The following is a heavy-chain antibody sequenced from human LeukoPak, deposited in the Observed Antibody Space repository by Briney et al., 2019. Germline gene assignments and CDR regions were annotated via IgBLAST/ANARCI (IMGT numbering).Heavy chain of an antibody. J-gene: IGHJ6*03. CDR3: ARRGITMVRGVIGNYYYYYYMDV. V-gene: IGHV4-38-2*02. CDR1: GYSISSGYY. CDR2: INHSGST. Sequence: PSETLSLTCTVSGYSISSGYYWSWIRQPPGKGLEWIGEINHSGSTNYNPSLKSRVTISVDTSKNQFSLKLSSVTAADTAVYYCARRGITMVRGVIGNYYYYYYMDVWGKGTTVTISS. D-gene: IGHD3-10*01.